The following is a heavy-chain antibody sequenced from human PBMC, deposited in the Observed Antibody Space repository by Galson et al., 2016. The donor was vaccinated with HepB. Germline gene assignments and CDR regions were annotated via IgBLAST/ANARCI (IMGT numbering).Heavy chain of an antibody. V-gene: IGHV3-48*03. D-gene: IGHD1-14*01. CDR1: GFTFNTYT. CDR2: ISATSETI. Sequence: SLRLSCAGSGFTFNTYTMTWVRQAPGKPLEWLPYISATSETIFYADSVAGRFIVSRDNAKNSLFLQINRLRVEDTATYFCSGHRGSAWFDFWGQGTPVTVSS. J-gene: IGHJ4*02. CDR3: SGHRGSAWFDF.